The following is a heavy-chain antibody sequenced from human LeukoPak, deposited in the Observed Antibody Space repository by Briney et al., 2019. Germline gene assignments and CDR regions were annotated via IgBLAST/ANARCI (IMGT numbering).Heavy chain of an antibody. CDR2: IYSGGTT. CDR3: ARDGYGNNYMDV. V-gene: IGHV3-53*01. J-gene: IGHJ6*03. Sequence: GGSLRLSCAASGYTVSSNFMSWVRQAPGKGLEWGSVIYSGGTTYYADSVKGRFTTSRDNSRNTLYLQMNSLRAEDTAVYYCARDGYGNNYMDVWGKGTAVTVS. CDR1: GYTVSSNF. D-gene: IGHD1/OR15-1a*01.